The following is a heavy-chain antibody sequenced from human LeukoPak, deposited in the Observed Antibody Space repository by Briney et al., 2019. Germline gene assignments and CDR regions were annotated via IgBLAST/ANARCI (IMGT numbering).Heavy chain of an antibody. CDR2: MNPYSGNT. CDR3: ARVPAARDFGY. Sequence: ASVKVSCKASGYTFTNYDIHWVRQATGQGLEWMGWMNPYSGNTGYAQKFQGRVTTTRDTSINTAYLELSSLKSGDTAVYYCARVPAARDFGYWGQGTPVIVSS. J-gene: IGHJ4*02. D-gene: IGHD2-15*01. V-gene: IGHV1-8*01. CDR1: GYTFTNYD.